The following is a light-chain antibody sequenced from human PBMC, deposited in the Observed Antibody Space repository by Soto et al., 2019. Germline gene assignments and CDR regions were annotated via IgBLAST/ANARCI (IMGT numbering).Light chain of an antibody. J-gene: IGLJ1*01. CDR2: DVN. V-gene: IGLV2-14*03. CDR1: SSDVGGYNS. Sequence: ALTHPASVSGSHGQSIAISCTETSSDVGGYNSVSWYQHHPGKAPKLMIYDVNYRPSGISDRFSGSKSGNTASLTISGLQAEDEADYYCSSYTSSSTLVFGTGTKVPVL. CDR3: SSYTSSSTLV.